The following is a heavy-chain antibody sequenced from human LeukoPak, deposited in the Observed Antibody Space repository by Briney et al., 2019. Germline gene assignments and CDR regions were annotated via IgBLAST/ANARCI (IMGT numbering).Heavy chain of an antibody. J-gene: IGHJ4*02. V-gene: IGHV3-23*01. Sequence: PGGSLRLSCAASGFSFSSYGMSWVRQAPGKGLEWVSSISGSGGTTYYADSVKGRFTISRDNSKNSLYLQMNSLRAEDTAVYYCAKDRRSCTSTSCPQGLDYWGQGTLVTVSS. CDR1: GFSFSSYG. CDR2: ISGSGGTT. D-gene: IGHD2-2*01. CDR3: AKDRRSCTSTSCPQGLDY.